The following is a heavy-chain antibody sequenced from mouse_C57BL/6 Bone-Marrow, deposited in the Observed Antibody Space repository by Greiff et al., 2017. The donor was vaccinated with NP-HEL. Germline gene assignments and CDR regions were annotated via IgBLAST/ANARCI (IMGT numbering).Heavy chain of an antibody. Sequence: LQQPGAELVKPGASVKMSCKASGYTFTSYWITWVKQRPGQGLEWIGDIYPGSGSTNYNEKFKSKATLTVDTSSSTAYMQLSSLTSEDSAVYYCARPIYYDYDDAMDYWGQGTSVTVSS. V-gene: IGHV1-55*01. D-gene: IGHD2-4*01. J-gene: IGHJ4*01. CDR1: GYTFTSYW. CDR3: ARPIYYDYDDAMDY. CDR2: IYPGSGST.